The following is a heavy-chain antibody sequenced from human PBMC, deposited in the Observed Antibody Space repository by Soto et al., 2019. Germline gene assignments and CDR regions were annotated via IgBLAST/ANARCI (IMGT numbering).Heavy chain of an antibody. Sequence: PSETLSLTCTVSGGSISGYYWSWIRQPPGKGLEWIGYMYNTGSTVYNPSFKSRVTISVDTSKNQFSLKLSSVTAADTAVYYCVRSRGDFDYWGQGTLVTVSS. V-gene: IGHV4-59*08. D-gene: IGHD2-2*01. CDR1: GGSISGYY. CDR2: MYNTGST. CDR3: VRSRGDFDY. J-gene: IGHJ4*02.